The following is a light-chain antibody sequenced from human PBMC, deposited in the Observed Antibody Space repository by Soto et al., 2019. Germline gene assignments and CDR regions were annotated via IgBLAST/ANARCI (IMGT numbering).Light chain of an antibody. V-gene: IGKV3-15*01. Sequence: EIVLTQSPGTLSLSPGERATLSCWASQSVSSSYLAWYQQTPGQAPRLLIYGASTRATGIPARFSGSGSGTEFTLTISSPQSEDFAVYYCQQYHNWWTFGQGTKVDIK. CDR1: QSVSSSY. CDR2: GAS. CDR3: QQYHNWWT. J-gene: IGKJ1*01.